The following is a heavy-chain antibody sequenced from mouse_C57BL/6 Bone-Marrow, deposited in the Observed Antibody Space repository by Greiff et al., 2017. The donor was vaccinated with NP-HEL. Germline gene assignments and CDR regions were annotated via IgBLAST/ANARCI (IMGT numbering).Heavy chain of an antibody. CDR1: GYTFTSYW. CDR2: INPSNGGT. J-gene: IGHJ1*03. CDR3: ARYPPYYGSSSWYFDV. Sequence: QVQLQQPGTELVKPGASVKLSCKASGYTFTSYWMHWVKQRPGQGLEWIGNINPSNGGTNYNEKFKSKATLTVDKSSSTAYMQLSSLTSEDSAVYYCARYPPYYGSSSWYFDVWGTGTTVTVSS. V-gene: IGHV1-53*01. D-gene: IGHD1-1*01.